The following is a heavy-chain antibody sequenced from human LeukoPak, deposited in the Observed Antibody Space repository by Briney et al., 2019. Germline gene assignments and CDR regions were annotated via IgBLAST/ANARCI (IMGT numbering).Heavy chain of an antibody. V-gene: IGHV3-23*01. Sequence: QPGGSLRLSCAASGFTFSSYAMSWVRQAPAQGMEWVSASSGSGGSTYYADSVKGRVTISRDNSKNTLYLQMNSLRAEDTAVYYCANDAEGSFDYWGQGTLVTVSS. CDR1: GFTFSSYA. J-gene: IGHJ4*02. CDR2: SSGSGGST. CDR3: ANDAEGSFDY.